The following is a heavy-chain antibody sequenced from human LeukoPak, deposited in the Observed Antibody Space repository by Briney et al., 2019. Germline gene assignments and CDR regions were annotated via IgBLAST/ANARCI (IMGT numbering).Heavy chain of an antibody. D-gene: IGHD2-2*01. Sequence: EASVKVPCKASGYTFTSYDINWVRQATGQGLEWMGWMNPNSGNAGYAQKFQGRVTMTRNTSISTAYMELSSLRSEDTAVYYCARVVPAAQYYYYYYYMDVWGKGTTVTVSS. CDR1: GYTFTSYD. CDR3: ARVVPAAQYYYYYYYMDV. J-gene: IGHJ6*03. V-gene: IGHV1-8*01. CDR2: MNPNSGNA.